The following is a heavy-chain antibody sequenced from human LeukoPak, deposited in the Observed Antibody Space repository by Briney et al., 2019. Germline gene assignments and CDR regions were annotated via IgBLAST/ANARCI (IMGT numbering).Heavy chain of an antibody. J-gene: IGHJ4*02. CDR3: AKSTTMIVVVSTNFDY. CDR1: GFTFSSYW. CDR2: ISPGGGPT. D-gene: IGHD3-22*01. Sequence: GGSLRLSCAASGFTFSSYWMSWVRQAPGKGLEWVSGISPGGGPTYYADSVKGRFTISRDDSKSTLYLQMTNLRAEDTAVYYCAKSTTMIVVVSTNFDYWGQGTLVTVSS. V-gene: IGHV3-23*01.